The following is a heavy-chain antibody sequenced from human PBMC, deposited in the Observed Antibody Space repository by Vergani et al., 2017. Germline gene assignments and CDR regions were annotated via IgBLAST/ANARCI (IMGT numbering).Heavy chain of an antibody. CDR1: GASIRSSNYY. D-gene: IGHD6-19*01. CDR2: IYYSGSN. J-gene: IGHJ5*02. V-gene: IGHV4-39*01. CDR3: ARHSTVEWLVKLGWIDP. Sequence: QLQLQESGPGLVKPSATLSLTCSVSGASIRSSNYYWGWIRQPPGKGLEWIAGIYYSGSNYYNPSLKSRVTISVDTSKNQFSLKLSSVTAADTAVYFCARHSTVEWLVKLGWIDPWGQGILVAVSS.